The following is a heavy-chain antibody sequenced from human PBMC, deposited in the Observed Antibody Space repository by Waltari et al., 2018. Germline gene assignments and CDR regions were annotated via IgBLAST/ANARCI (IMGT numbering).Heavy chain of an antibody. CDR3: ARESSHFYFEY. V-gene: IGHV3-30*04. Sequence: QVQLVESGGGVVQPGTSLRLSCATSGFIFSTHAMHWVRQAPGKGLEWVGVISYGGENKYYADSVKGRFTIPRDNSKDTLYLQMNGLRADDTAVYFCARESSHFYFEYWGQGTLVTVSS. CDR1: GFIFSTHA. J-gene: IGHJ4*02. CDR2: ISYGGENK.